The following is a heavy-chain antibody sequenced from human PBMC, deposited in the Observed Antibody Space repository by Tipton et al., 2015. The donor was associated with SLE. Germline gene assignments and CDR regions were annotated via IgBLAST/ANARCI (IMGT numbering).Heavy chain of an antibody. CDR3: AVGDYSYMDV. CDR1: GGSISSYY. J-gene: IGHJ6*03. CDR2: INYSGGT. V-gene: IGHV4-39*01. D-gene: IGHD3-10*01. Sequence: TLSLTCTVSGGSISSYYWGWIRQPPGKGLEWIGSINYSGGTYYNASLKSRVTISVDTSKNQFSLKLSSVTAADTAVYFCAVGDYSYMDVWGKGTTVTVSS.